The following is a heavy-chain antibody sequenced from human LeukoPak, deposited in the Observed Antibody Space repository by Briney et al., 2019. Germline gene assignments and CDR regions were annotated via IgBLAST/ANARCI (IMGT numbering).Heavy chain of an antibody. CDR3: ARGVFYYYDSMGDY. D-gene: IGHD3-22*01. CDR2: INPNSGGT. J-gene: IGHJ4*02. Sequence: GASVKVSCKASGYTFTGYYMHWVRQAPGQGPEWMGWINPNSGGTNYAQKFQGRVTMTRDTSISTAYMELSRLRSDDTAVYYCARGVFYYYDSMGDYWGQGTLVTVSS. CDR1: GYTFTGYY. V-gene: IGHV1-2*02.